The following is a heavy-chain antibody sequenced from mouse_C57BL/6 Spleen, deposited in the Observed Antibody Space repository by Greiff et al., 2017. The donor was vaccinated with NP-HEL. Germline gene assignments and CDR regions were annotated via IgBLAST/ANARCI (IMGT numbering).Heavy chain of an antibody. CDR1: GFSLTSYG. CDR3: ARGGFMITTPYYAMDD. V-gene: IGHV2-2*01. Sequence: VKLQESGPGLVQPSQSLSITCTVSGFSLTSYGVHWVRQSPGKGLEWLGVIWSGGSTDYNAAFISRLSISKDNSKSQVFFKMNSLQADDTAIYYCARGGFMITTPYYAMDDWGQGTSVTVSS. J-gene: IGHJ4*01. D-gene: IGHD2-4*01. CDR2: IWSGGST.